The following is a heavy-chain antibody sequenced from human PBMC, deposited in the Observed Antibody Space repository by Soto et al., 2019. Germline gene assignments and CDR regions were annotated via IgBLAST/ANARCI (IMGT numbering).Heavy chain of an antibody. CDR3: ARDGTLQTTVLQLDGHYGEVDCCHGRRFSDL. D-gene: IGHD4-17*01. CDR1: GYTFTGYY. CDR2: INPNSGGT. V-gene: IGHV1-2*04. J-gene: IGHJ2*01. Sequence: GASVKVSCKASGYTFTGYYMHWVRQAPGQGLEWMGWINPNSGGTNYAQKFQGWVTMTRDTSISTAYMELSRLRSDDTAVYYCARDGTLQTTVLQLDGHYGEVDCCHGRRFSDL.